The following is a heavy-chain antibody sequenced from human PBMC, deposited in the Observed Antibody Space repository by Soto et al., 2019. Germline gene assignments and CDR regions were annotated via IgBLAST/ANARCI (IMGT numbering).Heavy chain of an antibody. Sequence: EVPLVESGGVSVQPGGSLRLSCTASGFTLSNYWMHWVRQAPGKGLVWVSRINTDGSTTTYADSVKGRFTISRDNGKNALYLQMNSVRYEDTAVYCCVMISGGDCYTFGYLGQGNLVTVSS. CDR1: GFTLSNYW. CDR2: INTDGSTT. V-gene: IGHV3-74*01. CDR3: VMISGGDCYTFGY. J-gene: IGHJ4*02. D-gene: IGHD2-21*01.